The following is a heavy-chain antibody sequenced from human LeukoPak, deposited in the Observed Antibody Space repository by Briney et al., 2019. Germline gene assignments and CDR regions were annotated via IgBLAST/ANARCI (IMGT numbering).Heavy chain of an antibody. V-gene: IGHV3-23*01. CDR3: AKDGARGSGSSRYFDY. CDR2: ISDSGGNT. CDR1: GFTFSSSA. J-gene: IGHJ4*02. Sequence: GGSLRLSCAASGFTFSSSAMSWVRQAPGKGLEWVSGISDSGGNTYYADSVKGRFTVSRDNSKNTLFLQMNSLRADDTAVYYCAKDGARGSGSSRYFDYWGQGTLVTVSS. D-gene: IGHD3-10*01.